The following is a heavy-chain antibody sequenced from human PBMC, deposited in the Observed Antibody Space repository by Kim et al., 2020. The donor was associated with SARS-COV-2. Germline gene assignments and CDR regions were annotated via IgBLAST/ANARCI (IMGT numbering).Heavy chain of an antibody. Sequence: SETLSLTCTVSGGSISSSSYYWGWIRQPPGKGLEWIGSIYYSGSTYYNPSLKSRVTISVDTSKNQFSLKLSSVTAADTAVYYCARQEGLRRAAFDIWGQGTMVTVSS. CDR3: ARQEGLRRAAFDI. J-gene: IGHJ3*02. CDR2: IYYSGST. CDR1: GGSISSSSYY. V-gene: IGHV4-39*01.